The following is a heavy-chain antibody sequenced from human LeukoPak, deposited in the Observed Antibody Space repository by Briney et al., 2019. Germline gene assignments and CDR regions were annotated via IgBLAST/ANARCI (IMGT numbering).Heavy chain of an antibody. V-gene: IGHV3-33*06. CDR2: IWSDGTNK. CDR1: GFTFTSYG. CDR3: AKDAERGFDYTNSLDY. D-gene: IGHD4-11*01. J-gene: IGHJ4*02. Sequence: GGSLRLSCAASGFTFTSYGMHWVRQAPGKGLEWVAVIWSDGTNKYYADSVKGRFAISRDDSNNMVYLQMNSLRAEDTAVYYCAKDAERGFDYTNSLDYWGQGTLVTVSS.